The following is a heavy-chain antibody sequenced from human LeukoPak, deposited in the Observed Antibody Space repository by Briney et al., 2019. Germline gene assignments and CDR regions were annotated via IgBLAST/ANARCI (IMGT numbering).Heavy chain of an antibody. CDR3: ASNPYYYDSSGYSDFDY. Sequence: SETLSLTCAVYGGSFSGYYWSWIRQPPGKGLEWIGEINHSGSTNYNPSLKSRVTISVDTFKNQFSLKLSSVTAADTAVYYCASNPYYYDSSGYSDFDYWGQGTLATVSS. J-gene: IGHJ4*02. CDR2: INHSGST. D-gene: IGHD3-22*01. CDR1: GGSFSGYY. V-gene: IGHV4-34*01.